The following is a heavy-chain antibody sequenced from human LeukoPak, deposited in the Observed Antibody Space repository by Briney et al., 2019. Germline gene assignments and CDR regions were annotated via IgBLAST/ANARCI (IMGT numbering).Heavy chain of an antibody. V-gene: IGHV3-48*03. J-gene: IGHJ3*02. Sequence: AGGSLRLSCAASGFTFSSYEMNWVRQAPGKGLEWVSYISSSGSTIYYADSVKGRFTISRDNAKNSLYLQMNSLRAEDTAVYYRARDGGIMTPDAFDIWGQGTMVTVSS. CDR1: GFTFSSYE. CDR3: ARDGGIMTPDAFDI. CDR2: ISSSGSTI. D-gene: IGHD3-16*01.